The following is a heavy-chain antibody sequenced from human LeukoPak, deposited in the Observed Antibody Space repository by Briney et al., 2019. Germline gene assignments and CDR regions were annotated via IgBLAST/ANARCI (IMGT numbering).Heavy chain of an antibody. D-gene: IGHD3-22*01. CDR1: GGSISSYY. Sequence: PSETLSLTCTVSGGSISSYYWSWIRQPPGKGLEWIGYIYYSGSTNYNPSLKSRVTISVDTSKSQFSLKLSSVTAADTAVYYCARGGYYYDSSGYYYDYWGQGTLVTVSS. V-gene: IGHV4-59*01. CDR2: IYYSGST. CDR3: ARGGYYYDSSGYYYDY. J-gene: IGHJ4*02.